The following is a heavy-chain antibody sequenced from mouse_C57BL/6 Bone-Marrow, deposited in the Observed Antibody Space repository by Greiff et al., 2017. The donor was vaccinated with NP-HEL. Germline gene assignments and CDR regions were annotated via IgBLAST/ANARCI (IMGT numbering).Heavy chain of an antibody. CDR1: GYPFTSYW. D-gene: IGHD1-1*01. V-gene: IGHV1-64*01. CDR2: IHPNSGST. CDR3: ARDDFYGSTYYYSMDY. Sequence: QVQLQQPGAELVKPGASVKLSCKASGYPFTSYWMHWVKQRPGQGLEWIGMIHPNSGSTNYNEKFKSKATLTVDKSSTTAYMQLSSLTSEDSAVYYCARDDFYGSTYYYSMDYWGPGTSVTVSS. J-gene: IGHJ4*01.